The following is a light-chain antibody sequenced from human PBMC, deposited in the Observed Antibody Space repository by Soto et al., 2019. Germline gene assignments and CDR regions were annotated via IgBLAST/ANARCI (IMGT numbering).Light chain of an antibody. CDR3: QPYSSYSPYT. J-gene: IGKJ2*01. Sequence: DIQMTQSPSTLSASVGDRVTITCRASQSISSWLAWYLQKPGKAPKILIYKASTLQDGVPSRFSGSGSGTEFTLTISSLQPDDFATYYCQPYSSYSPYTFGQGTKLELK. V-gene: IGKV1-5*03. CDR1: QSISSW. CDR2: KAS.